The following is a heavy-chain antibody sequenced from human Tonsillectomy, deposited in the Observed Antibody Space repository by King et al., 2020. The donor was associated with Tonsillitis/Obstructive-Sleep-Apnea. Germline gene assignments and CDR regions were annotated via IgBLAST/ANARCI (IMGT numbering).Heavy chain of an antibody. J-gene: IGHJ4*02. Sequence: QLVQSGAEVKKPGASVKVSCKTSGYTFTNYYMHWVRQAPGQGLEWMGIINPSGGSTSYAQKFQGRVTMTRDTSTNTVYMELSSLRSEDTAVYYCARERRTYYDYHFDYWGQGTLVTVSS. CDR3: ARERRTYYDYHFDY. CDR2: INPSGGST. D-gene: IGHD5-12*01. CDR1: GYTFTNYY. V-gene: IGHV1-46*01.